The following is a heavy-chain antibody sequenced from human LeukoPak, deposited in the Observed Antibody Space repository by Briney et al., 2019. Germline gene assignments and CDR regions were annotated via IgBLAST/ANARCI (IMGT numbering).Heavy chain of an antibody. Sequence: GGSLRLSCAGSGFIFSSSAMTWVRQAPGKGLEWVSAISGTGGSTVYADSVKGRLTISRDNSKNTLYLQMSSLRDEDTAIYYCTKGGSYAPLDYWGQGTLVTVSS. CDR3: TKGGSYAPLDY. V-gene: IGHV3-23*01. CDR2: ISGTGGST. CDR1: GFIFSSSA. D-gene: IGHD1-26*01. J-gene: IGHJ4*02.